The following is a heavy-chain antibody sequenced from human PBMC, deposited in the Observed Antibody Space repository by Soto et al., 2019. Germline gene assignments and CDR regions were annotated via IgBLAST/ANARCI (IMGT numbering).Heavy chain of an antibody. CDR2: ISTRFNVI. CDR1: GFTFSSYI. CDR3: ARDMDYSNYVGGA. V-gene: IGHV3-48*02. D-gene: IGHD4-4*01. J-gene: IGHJ5*02. Sequence: VVSLRLSCSASGFTFSSYIMNSVRQAPGKGLEWISYISTRFNVIKYADSVKGRFTVSRDNAKSSLYLQMNSLRHEDTATYYCARDMDYSNYVGGAWGQGTLVTVSS.